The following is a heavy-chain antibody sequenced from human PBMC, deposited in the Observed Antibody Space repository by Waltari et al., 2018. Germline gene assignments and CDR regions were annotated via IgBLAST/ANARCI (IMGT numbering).Heavy chain of an antibody. V-gene: IGHV4-61*02. CDR3: ASATYLYGSFDY. CDR2: IYTSGST. CDR1: GGSISSGSYY. D-gene: IGHD3-10*01. J-gene: IGHJ4*02. Sequence: QVQLQESGPGLVKPSQTLSLTCTVSGGSISSGSYYWSWIRQPAGKGLEWIGRIYTSGSTIYNPALKSRVTISVDTSKNQFSLKLSSVTAADTAVYYCASATYLYGSFDYWGQGTLVTVSS.